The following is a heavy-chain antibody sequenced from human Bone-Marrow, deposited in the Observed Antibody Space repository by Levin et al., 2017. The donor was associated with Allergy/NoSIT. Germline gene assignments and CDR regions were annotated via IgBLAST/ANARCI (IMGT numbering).Heavy chain of an antibody. J-gene: IGHJ4*02. CDR2: IKPDGNEK. CDR1: GFTFNTYW. V-gene: IGHV3-7*01. D-gene: IGHD6-19*01. Sequence: GGSLRLSCAASGFTFNTYWMGWVRQAPGKGLEWVANIKPDGNEKYYVDSVEGRFTISRDNAKNSMYLQMNSLRVEDTAVYYCTRDGSGWSAFWGQGRLVTVSS. CDR3: TRDGSGWSAF.